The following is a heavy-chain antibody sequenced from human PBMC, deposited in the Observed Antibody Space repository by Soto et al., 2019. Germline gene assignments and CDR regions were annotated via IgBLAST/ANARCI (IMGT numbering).Heavy chain of an antibody. CDR2: ISGSGGST. CDR3: AKEEPYYYDSSGYYEDY. V-gene: IGHV3-23*01. CDR1: GFTFSSYA. J-gene: IGHJ4*02. D-gene: IGHD3-22*01. Sequence: PGGSLRLSCAASGFTFSSYAMSWVRQAPGKGLEWVSAISGSGGSTYYADSVKGRFTISRDNSKNTLYLQMNSLRAEDTAVYYCAKEEPYYYDSSGYYEDYWGQGTLVTVSS.